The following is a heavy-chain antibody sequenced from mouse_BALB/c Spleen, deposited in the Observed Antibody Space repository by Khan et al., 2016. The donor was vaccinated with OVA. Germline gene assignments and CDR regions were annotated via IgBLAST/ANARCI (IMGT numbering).Heavy chain of an antibody. D-gene: IGHD2-10*02. CDR2: INPSNGRT. CDR3: ARGGYGSLAY. J-gene: IGHJ3*01. Sequence: QVQLQQSGAELVKPGASVKLSCKASGYTFTSYWMHWVKRRPGQGLEWIGEINPSNGRTYDNEKFKSKATLTVDKSSSKAYMQLSSLTSEDSAVYYCARGGYGSLAYWGQGTLVTVSA. CDR1: GYTFTSYW. V-gene: IGHV1S81*02.